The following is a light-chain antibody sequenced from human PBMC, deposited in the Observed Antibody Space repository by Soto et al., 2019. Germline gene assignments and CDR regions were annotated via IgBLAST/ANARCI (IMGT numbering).Light chain of an antibody. J-gene: IGKJ1*01. CDR1: QSVSSY. CDR3: QQYNNWPPTWT. V-gene: IGKV3-15*01. Sequence: EIVMTQSPATLSVSPGERATLSCRASQSVSSYLAWYQQKPGQAPRLLVFHASTRATGIPARFSGSGSGTEFTLTISSLQSEDFAVYYCQQYNNWPPTWTFGQGTKVDIK. CDR2: HAS.